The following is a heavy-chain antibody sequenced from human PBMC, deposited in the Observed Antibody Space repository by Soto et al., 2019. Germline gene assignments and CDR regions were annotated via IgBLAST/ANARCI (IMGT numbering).Heavy chain of an antibody. CDR2: TKDKANSYTA. D-gene: IGHD3-16*01. V-gene: IGHV3-72*01. Sequence: EVQLVESGGGLVQPGGSLRLSCVASGFTFSDHYIDWVRQAPGKGLEWVGRTKDKANSYTAEYAASVKGRFTISIDDSKHTLYLQMNSLKTEDTAVYYCTTEGALPGPDFDYWGQGTLVTVSS. CDR1: GFTFSDHY. J-gene: IGHJ4*02. CDR3: TTEGALPGPDFDY.